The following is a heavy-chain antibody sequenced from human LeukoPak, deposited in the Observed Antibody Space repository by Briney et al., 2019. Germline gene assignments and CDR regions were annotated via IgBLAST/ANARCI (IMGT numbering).Heavy chain of an antibody. V-gene: IGHV4-59*01. CDR1: GGSISSYY. Sequence: SETLSLTCTVSGGSISSYYWSWIRQPPGKGLEWIGYIYYSGSTNYNPSLKSRVTISVDTSKNQFSLKLSSVTAADTAVYYCARDSGGGGYFDYWGQGTLVTVSS. J-gene: IGHJ4*02. CDR2: IYYSGST. CDR3: ARDSGGGGYFDY. D-gene: IGHD2-15*01.